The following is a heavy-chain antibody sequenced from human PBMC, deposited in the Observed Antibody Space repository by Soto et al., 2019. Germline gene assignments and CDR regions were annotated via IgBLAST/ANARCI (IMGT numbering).Heavy chain of an antibody. CDR2: INSDGSSI. D-gene: IGHD3-3*01. V-gene: IGHV3-74*01. CDR1: GFTFSRYW. CDR3: ASLPVDTITSLDY. J-gene: IGHJ4*02. Sequence: EVQLVESGGDLVQPGGFLRLSCATSGFTFSRYWMHWVRQVPGKGLGWVSRINSDGSSISYSDSVKGRFTISRDNAKNTLYLQMNSLRVEDTAVYYCASLPVDTITSLDYWGQGTLVTVSS.